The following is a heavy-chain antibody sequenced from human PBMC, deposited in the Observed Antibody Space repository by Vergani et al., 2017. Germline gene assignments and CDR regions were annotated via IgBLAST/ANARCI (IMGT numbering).Heavy chain of an antibody. D-gene: IGHD6-19*01. CDR3: AKVGRSEVAGTFGAFDI. Sequence: VQLVESGGGVVQPGRSLRLSCAASGFTFFMHAMSWVRQAPGKGLEWVSTLSASDRRTHYADSVKGRFTISRDNSKNTLLLHMNSLRPEDTAVYYCAKVGRSEVAGTFGAFDIWGQGTMVTVSS. CDR2: LSASDRRT. CDR1: GFTFFMHA. J-gene: IGHJ3*02. V-gene: IGHV3-23*04.